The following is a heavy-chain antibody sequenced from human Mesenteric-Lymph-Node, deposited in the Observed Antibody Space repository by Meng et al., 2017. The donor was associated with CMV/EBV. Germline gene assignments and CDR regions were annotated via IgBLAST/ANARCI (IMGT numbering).Heavy chain of an antibody. CDR3: ATDISYCSRPTFPPPPLFGP. J-gene: IGHJ5*02. V-gene: IGHV4-61*01. CDR2: IYYSGNT. Sequence: TDYYYRSWSRQHPGKGLQWIGNIYYSGNTNYSPSLKSRITISIDTSTNPFSLRLHSVTAPSPALYYCATDISYCSRPTFPPPPLFGPWGQGALVTVSS. D-gene: IGHD2-2*01. CDR1: TDYYY.